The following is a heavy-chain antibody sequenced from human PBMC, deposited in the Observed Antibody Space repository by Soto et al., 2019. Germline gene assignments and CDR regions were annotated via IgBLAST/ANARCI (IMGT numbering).Heavy chain of an antibody. J-gene: IGHJ4*02. D-gene: IGHD2-2*01. V-gene: IGHV1-24*01. CDR2: FDPEDGET. CDR3: ATPVPAATPRDFDY. CDR1: GYTLTELS. Sequence: ASVKVSCKVSGYTLTELSMHWVRQAPGKGLEWMGGFDPEDGETIYAQKFQGRVTMTEDTSTDTAYMELSSLRSEDTAVYYCATPVPAATPRDFDYWGQGTLVTVSS.